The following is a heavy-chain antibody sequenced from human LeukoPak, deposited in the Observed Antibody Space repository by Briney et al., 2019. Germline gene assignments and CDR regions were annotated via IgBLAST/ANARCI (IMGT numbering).Heavy chain of an antibody. D-gene: IGHD1-26*01. V-gene: IGHV3-9*01. Sequence: GRSLRLSSAASGVTFDDYAMHWGGQAPGKGLEGWSGISWSSGGIGYSASVKGRFTISRDNAQNSLCLQMNSLRVEGTAVYYCARDLGATIFDFDYWGQGTLVTVSS. CDR2: ISWSSGGI. CDR3: ARDLGATIFDFDY. CDR1: GVTFDDYA. J-gene: IGHJ4*02.